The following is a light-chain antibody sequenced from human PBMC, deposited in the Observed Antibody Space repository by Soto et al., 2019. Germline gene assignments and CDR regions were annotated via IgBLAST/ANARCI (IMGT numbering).Light chain of an antibody. J-gene: IGKJ2*01. CDR3: QQSYKTPYT. Sequence: DIQMTQSPSSLSASVGDRVTITCRASQSISNYLSWYQQKPEKAPELLIYAASSLQSGVPSRFSGSGSGTDFALTISSLQPGDFATYYCQQSYKTPYTFGQGTKLEIK. V-gene: IGKV1-39*01. CDR2: AAS. CDR1: QSISNY.